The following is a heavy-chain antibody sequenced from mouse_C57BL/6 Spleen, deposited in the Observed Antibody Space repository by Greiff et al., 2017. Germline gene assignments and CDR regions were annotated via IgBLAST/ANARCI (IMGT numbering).Heavy chain of an antibody. V-gene: IGHV5-17*01. Sequence: EVQRVESGGGLVKPGGSLKLSCAASGFTFSDYGMHWVRQAPEKGLEWVAYISSGSSTIYYAATVKGRFTISRDNAKNTLFLKMTSLRSEDTAIYYCARNFAWFAYWGQGTLGTVSA. CDR1: GFTFSDYG. CDR3: ARNFAWFAY. J-gene: IGHJ3*01. CDR2: ISSGSSTI.